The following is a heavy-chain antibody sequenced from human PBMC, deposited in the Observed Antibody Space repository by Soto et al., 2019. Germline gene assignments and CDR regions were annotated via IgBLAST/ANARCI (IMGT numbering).Heavy chain of an antibody. J-gene: IGHJ4*02. V-gene: IGHV5-51*01. D-gene: IGHD1-26*01. CDR2: IYPGDSDT. CDR1: GYSFTSYW. Sequence: HGESLKISCKGSGYSFTSYWIGWVRQMPGKGLEWMGIIYPGDSDTRYSPSFQGQVTISADKSISIAYLQMNSVKTEDTAVYYCARGGAGWETHPYYFDYWGQGTLVTVSS. CDR3: ARGGAGWETHPYYFDY.